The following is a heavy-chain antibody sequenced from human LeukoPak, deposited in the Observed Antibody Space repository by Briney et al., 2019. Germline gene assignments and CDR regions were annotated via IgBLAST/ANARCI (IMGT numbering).Heavy chain of an antibody. V-gene: IGHV4-61*08. CDR1: GDSINNNVYY. CDR2: IYYSGST. CDR3: ARRPRDDSSGSGAFDI. Sequence: SETLSLTCTVSGDSINNNVYYWSWIRQPPGKGLEWIGYIYYSGSTNYSPSLKSRVTISVDTSKNQFSLKLSSVTAADTAVYYCARRPRDDSSGSGAFDIWGQGTMVTVSS. J-gene: IGHJ3*02. D-gene: IGHD3-22*01.